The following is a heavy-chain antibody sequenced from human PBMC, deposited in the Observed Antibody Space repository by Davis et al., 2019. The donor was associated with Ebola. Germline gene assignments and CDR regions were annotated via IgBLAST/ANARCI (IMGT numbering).Heavy chain of an antibody. Sequence: GESLKISCKGSRYSFTSYWIGWVRQMPGKGLEWMGIIYPGDSDTRYSPSFQGQVTISADKSISTAYLQWSSLKASDTAMYYCARGTRRYYYGMDVWGQGTTVTVSS. V-gene: IGHV5-51*01. CDR3: ARGTRRYYYGMDV. CDR2: IYPGDSDT. CDR1: RYSFTSYW. J-gene: IGHJ6*02.